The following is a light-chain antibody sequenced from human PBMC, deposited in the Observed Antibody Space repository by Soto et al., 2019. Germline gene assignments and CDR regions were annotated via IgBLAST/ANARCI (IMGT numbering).Light chain of an antibody. J-gene: IGKJ2*01. CDR2: AAS. V-gene: IGKV1-39*01. CDR3: QQSYSIPHT. CDR1: QSISSY. Sequence: DIQMTQSPSSLSASVGDRVIITCRASQSISSYLNWYQQKPGKAPKLLVYAASNLQSGVPSRFSGSGSGTDFTLTITSLRPEDFATYYCQQSYSIPHTFGQGTKLEIK.